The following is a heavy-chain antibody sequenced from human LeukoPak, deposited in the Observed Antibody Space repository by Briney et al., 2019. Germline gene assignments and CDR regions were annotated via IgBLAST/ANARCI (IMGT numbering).Heavy chain of an antibody. V-gene: IGHV3-33*01. J-gene: IGHJ4*02. CDR1: AFTFSSYG. D-gene: IGHD3-22*01. CDR3: AREKVVITPLDY. CDR2: IWYDGSNK. Sequence: GGSLRLSCAASAFTFSSYGMHWVRQAPGKGLEWVAVIWYDGSNKYYADSVKGRFTISRDNSKNTLYLQMNSLRAEDTDGYYCAREKVVITPLDYWGQGTLVTVSS.